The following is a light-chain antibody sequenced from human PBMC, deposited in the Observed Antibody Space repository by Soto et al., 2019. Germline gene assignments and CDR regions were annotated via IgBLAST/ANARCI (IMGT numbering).Light chain of an antibody. Sequence: QSVLTQPPSASGTPGQRVTISCSGSSSNIGSNYVYWYQQLPGTAPKLLIYRNNQGPSGVPDRFSGSKSGTSASLAISGLRSEDEADYYCAAWDDSLSGLYVFGTGTKLTVL. CDR1: SSNIGSNY. V-gene: IGLV1-47*01. CDR2: RNN. J-gene: IGLJ1*01. CDR3: AAWDDSLSGLYV.